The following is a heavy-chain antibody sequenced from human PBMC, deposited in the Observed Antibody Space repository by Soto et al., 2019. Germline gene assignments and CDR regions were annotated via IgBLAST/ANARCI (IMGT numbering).Heavy chain of an antibody. Sequence: PGGSLRLSCAASGFTFSSHWMTLVRQAPGKGLEWVANIKEDGSEKYYVDSVKDRFTVSRDNAKTSLYLQMNSLRVEDTALYYCARDPYSYESSAYYGAFDIWGQGTMVTVSS. V-gene: IGHV3-7*01. D-gene: IGHD3-22*01. CDR1: GFTFSSHW. CDR2: IKEDGSEK. J-gene: IGHJ3*02. CDR3: ARDPYSYESSAYYGAFDI.